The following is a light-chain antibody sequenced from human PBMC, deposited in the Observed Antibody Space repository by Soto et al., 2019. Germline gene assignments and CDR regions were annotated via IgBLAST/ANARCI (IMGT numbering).Light chain of an antibody. CDR1: QGIRND. Sequence: AIQMTQSPSSLPASVGDRVTITCRASQGIRNDLGWYQQKPGKAPQLLIYAASSLQRGVPSRFSGSGSGTEFTLTINSLQPDDFATYYCQQYHIYSGTFGQGTKVDIK. J-gene: IGKJ1*01. CDR3: QQYHIYSGT. CDR2: AAS. V-gene: IGKV1-6*01.